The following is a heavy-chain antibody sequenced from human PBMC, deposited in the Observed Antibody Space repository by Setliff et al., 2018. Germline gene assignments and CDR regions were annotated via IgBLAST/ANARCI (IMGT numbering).Heavy chain of an antibody. D-gene: IGHD3-10*01. Sequence: SETLSLTCTVSGGSISSGDYYWSWIRQPPGEGLEWIGYIYYSGSTYYNPSLKSRVTISVDTSKNQFSLKLSSVTAADTAVYYCARSWFGELFDYFDYWGQGTLVTVSS. CDR3: ARSWFGELFDYFDY. V-gene: IGHV4-30-4*08. CDR2: IYYSGST. CDR1: GGSISSGDYY. J-gene: IGHJ4*02.